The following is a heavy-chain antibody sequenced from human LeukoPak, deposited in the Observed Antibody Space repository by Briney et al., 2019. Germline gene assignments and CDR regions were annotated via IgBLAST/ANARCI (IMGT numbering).Heavy chain of an antibody. CDR1: GDSINNYY. V-gene: IGHV4-34*01. CDR2: INHSGST. CDR3: ARRPTGGLDY. J-gene: IGHJ4*02. D-gene: IGHD3-16*01. Sequence: SETLSLTCTVSGDSINNYYWNWIRQPPGKGLEWIGEINHSGSTNYNPSLKSRVTISIDTSKNQFSLKLSSVTAADTAVYYCARRPTGGLDYWGQGTLVTVSS.